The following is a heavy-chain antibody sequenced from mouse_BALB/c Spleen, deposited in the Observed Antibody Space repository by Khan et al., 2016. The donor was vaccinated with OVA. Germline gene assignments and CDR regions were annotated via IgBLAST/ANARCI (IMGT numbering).Heavy chain of an antibody. V-gene: IGHV9-3-1*01. J-gene: IGHJ3*01. Sequence: QIQLVQSGPELKKPGETVKISCKASGYTLTDYGMHWVKQAPGKGLKWMGWINTYTGEATYADDFKGRFAFSLETSANTAYLQINNLKTEDTATYFCSRSNGNYWFAYWGQGTLVTVSA. CDR2: INTYTGEA. CDR3: SRSNGNYWFAY. CDR1: GYTLTDYG. D-gene: IGHD2-1*01.